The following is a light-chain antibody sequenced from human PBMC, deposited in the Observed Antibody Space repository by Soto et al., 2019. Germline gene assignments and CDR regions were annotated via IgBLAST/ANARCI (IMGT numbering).Light chain of an antibody. CDR1: QDSTKY. Sequence: IQLTQSPSYLPVSVGDRVALPCRASQDSTKYLAWYQQKPGKAPNLLIYDASTLHSGVPSRFSGSGSGTEFTLTISSLQPDDFATYYCQQYNSYSWTFGQGTKVDIK. V-gene: IGKV1-9*01. CDR3: QQYNSYSWT. CDR2: DAS. J-gene: IGKJ1*01.